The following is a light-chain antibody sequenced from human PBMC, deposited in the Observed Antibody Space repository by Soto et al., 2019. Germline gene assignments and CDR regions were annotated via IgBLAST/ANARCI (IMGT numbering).Light chain of an antibody. Sequence: EIVLTQSPCTLSLSPGERATRSCRASQSVSSSDLAWYQQKPGQAPRLLIYGASSRATGIPDRFSGSGSGTDFTLTISRLEPEDFAVYYCQQYDSSQGLTFGGGTKVEIK. CDR3: QQYDSSQGLT. J-gene: IGKJ4*01. V-gene: IGKV3-20*01. CDR2: GAS. CDR1: QSVSSSD.